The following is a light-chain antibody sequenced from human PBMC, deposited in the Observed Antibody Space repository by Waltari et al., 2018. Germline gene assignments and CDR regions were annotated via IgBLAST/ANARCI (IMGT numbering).Light chain of an antibody. Sequence: SYVLTQSPSVSVAPGETARITCGGDNIRRKDVHWYQQKPGQAPVLVIFNDKERPSGVPVRLSASNSGNTATLSIRRVEAGDEADYYCQVWDRSSDHVVFGGGTKLTVL. CDR1: NIRRKD. V-gene: IGLV3-21*04. CDR2: NDK. CDR3: QVWDRSSDHVV. J-gene: IGLJ2*01.